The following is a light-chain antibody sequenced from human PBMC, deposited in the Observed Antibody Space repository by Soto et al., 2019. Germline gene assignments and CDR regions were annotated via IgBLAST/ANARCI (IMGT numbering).Light chain of an antibody. CDR2: DVS. J-gene: IGLJ2*01. Sequence: QSALTQPASVSGSPGQSITISCTGTSSDVGGYNYVSWYQQHPGKAPKLMIYDVSNRPSGVSNRFSGSKSGNTASLTISGXXXXXEADYYCSSYTSSSTPVVFGGGTKLT. CDR3: SSYTSSSTPVV. CDR1: SSDVGGYNY. V-gene: IGLV2-14*01.